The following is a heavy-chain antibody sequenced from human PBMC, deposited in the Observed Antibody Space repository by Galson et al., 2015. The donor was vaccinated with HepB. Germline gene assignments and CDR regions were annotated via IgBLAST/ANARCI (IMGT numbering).Heavy chain of an antibody. CDR2: INHSGST. CDR3: ARRQWPGSGISE. D-gene: IGHD6-19*01. J-gene: IGHJ4*02. CDR1: GGSFSGYY. Sequence: SETLSLTCAVYGGSFSGYYWSWIRQPPGKGLEWIGEINHSGSTNYNPSLKSRVTISVDTSKNQFSLKLSSVTAADTAVYYCARRQWPGSGISEWGQGTLVTVSS. V-gene: IGHV4-34*01.